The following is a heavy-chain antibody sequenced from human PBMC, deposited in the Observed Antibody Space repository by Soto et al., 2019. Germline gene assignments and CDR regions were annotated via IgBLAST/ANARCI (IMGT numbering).Heavy chain of an antibody. CDR2: ISYDGSNK. CDR1: GFIFSSYA. V-gene: IGHV3-30-3*01. J-gene: IGHJ4*02. CDR3: ARAGGLLLDY. D-gene: IGHD2-15*01. Sequence: QVQLVESGGGVVQPGRSLRLSCAASGFIFSSYAMHWVRQAPGKGLEWVAVISYDGSNKYYADSVKGRFTISRDISMNTLYLQMNSLRAEDTAVYYCARAGGLLLDYWGQGTLVTVSS.